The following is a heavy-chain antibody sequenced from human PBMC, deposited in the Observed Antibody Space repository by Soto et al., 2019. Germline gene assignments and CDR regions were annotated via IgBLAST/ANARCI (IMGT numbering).Heavy chain of an antibody. D-gene: IGHD3-3*01. CDR1: GGSISSYY. CDR2: IYYNGST. V-gene: IGHV4-59*01. CDR3: ARTYDDFGYGYGRWFGP. Sequence: PSETLSLTCTVSGGSISSYYWSWIRQPPGKGLEWIGYIYYNGSTNYNPSLKSRVTISVDTSKNQFSLKLSSVTAADTAVYYCARTYDDFGYGYGRWFGPWGEETRLTVP. J-gene: IGHJ5*02.